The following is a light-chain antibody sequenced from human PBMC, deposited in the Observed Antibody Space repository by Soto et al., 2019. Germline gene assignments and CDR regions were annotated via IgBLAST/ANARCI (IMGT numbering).Light chain of an antibody. CDR1: SRDIGGYNY. V-gene: IGLV2-14*03. J-gene: IGLJ2*01. CDR2: DVS. Sequence: QSALTQPASVSGSPGQSITISCTGTSRDIGGYNYVSWYQQHPGKAPKLMIYDVSNRPSGVSDRFSGSKSGNTASLTISGLQAEDEADYYCSSYTTTGTPVFGGGTKVTVL. CDR3: SSYTTTGTPV.